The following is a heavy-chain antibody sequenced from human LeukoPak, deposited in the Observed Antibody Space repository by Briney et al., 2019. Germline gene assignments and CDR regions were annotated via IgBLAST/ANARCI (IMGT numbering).Heavy chain of an antibody. V-gene: IGHV4-39*01. J-gene: IGHJ4*02. D-gene: IGHD1-26*01. CDR2: ISYSGYT. Sequence: SETLSLTCTVSGGSISNTSYYWGWIRQPPGKGPEWIGYISYSGYTYYNPSLKSRVTISVDTSKNQFSLKLSSVTAADTAVYYCARQRGRWDSFDYWGQGTLVTVSS. CDR1: GGSISNTSYY. CDR3: ARQRGRWDSFDY.